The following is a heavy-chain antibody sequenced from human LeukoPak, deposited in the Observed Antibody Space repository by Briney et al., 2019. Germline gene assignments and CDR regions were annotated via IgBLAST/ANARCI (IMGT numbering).Heavy chain of an antibody. Sequence: ASVKVSCKASGGTFSSYAISWVRQAPGQGLEWMGWMNPNSGNTGYAQKFQGRVTMTRNTSISTAYIELSSLRSEDTAVYYCARGRPKDPYIVGATNWFDPWGQGTLVTVSS. CDR1: GGTFSSYA. J-gene: IGHJ5*02. V-gene: IGHV1-8*02. CDR3: ARGRPKDPYIVGATNWFDP. D-gene: IGHD1-26*01. CDR2: MNPNSGNT.